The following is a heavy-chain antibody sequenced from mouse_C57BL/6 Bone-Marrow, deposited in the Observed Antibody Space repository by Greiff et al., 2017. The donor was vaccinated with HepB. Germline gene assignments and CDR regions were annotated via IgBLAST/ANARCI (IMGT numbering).Heavy chain of an antibody. CDR2: IDPANGNT. CDR3: ASHDGYSYYFDY. V-gene: IGHV14-3*01. CDR1: GFNIKNTY. Sequence: EVQLQESVAELVRPGASVKLSCTASGFNIKNTYMHWVKQRPEQGLEWIGRIDPANGNTKYAPKFKGKATITADTSSNTAYLQLSSLTSEDTAIYYCASHDGYSYYFDYWGQGTTLTVSS. D-gene: IGHD2-3*01. J-gene: IGHJ2*01.